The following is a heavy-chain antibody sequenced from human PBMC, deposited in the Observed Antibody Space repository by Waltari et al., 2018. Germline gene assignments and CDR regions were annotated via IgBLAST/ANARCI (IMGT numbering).Heavy chain of an antibody. Sequence: EVQLVQSEAEVKKPGATVKISCQASGHAFTGLYVNWVRQSPGNGLEWMGGFDREISEPDYPERFQDRITITTDMSTSTTYMELRRLTSEDTAVYYCATEGGPRFSGDWTRFFESWGRGVLVTVSS. J-gene: IGHJ4*02. CDR2: FDREISEP. D-gene: IGHD2-21*02. CDR1: GHAFTGLY. CDR3: ATEGGPRFSGDWTRFFES. V-gene: IGHV1-69-2*01.